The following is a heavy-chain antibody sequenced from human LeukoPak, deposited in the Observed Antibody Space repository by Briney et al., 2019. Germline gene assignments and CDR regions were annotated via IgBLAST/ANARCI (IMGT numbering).Heavy chain of an antibody. D-gene: IGHD1-26*01. V-gene: IGHV4-59*01. CDR3: ASCIVGANWFDP. CDR1: GGSISYYY. CDR2: IHNSGST. J-gene: IGHJ5*02. Sequence: SETLSLTCAVSGGSISYYYWNWIRQPPGKGLEWIVYIHNSGSTSYNSSLKSRVTISADMSKNQVSLKLTSVTAADTAVYYCASCIVGANWFDPWGQGILVTVSS.